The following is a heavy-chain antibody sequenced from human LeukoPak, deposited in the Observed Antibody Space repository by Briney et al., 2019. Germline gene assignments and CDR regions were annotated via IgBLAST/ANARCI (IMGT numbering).Heavy chain of an antibody. J-gene: IGHJ5*02. D-gene: IGHD3-10*01. CDR1: GGSITTNNYY. CDR3: ARDSGTTGEVKFDP. V-gene: IGHV4-39*07. CDR2: ISYSGST. Sequence: SETLSLTCTVSGGSITTNNYYWGWIRQPPGKGLEWIGMISYSGSTYYNPSLKSRVTISRETSKNQFSLKVRSVTAADTAVYYCARDSGTTGEVKFDPWGQGSQVTVSS.